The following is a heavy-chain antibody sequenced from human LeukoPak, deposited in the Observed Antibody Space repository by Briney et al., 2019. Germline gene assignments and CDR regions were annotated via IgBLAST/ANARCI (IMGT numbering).Heavy chain of an antibody. CDR2: IKQDGSDK. V-gene: IGHV3-7*01. J-gene: IGHJ4*02. CDR3: AKDGSIYYDFWSGPFDY. Sequence: PGGSLRLSCMVSGFTFNNFWMSWVRQAPGKGLEWVANIKQDGSDKYYVDSVKGRFTISRDNAKNLLYLQMNSLRAEDTAVYYCAKDGSIYYDFWSGPFDYWGQGTLVTVSS. CDR1: GFTFNNFW. D-gene: IGHD3-3*01.